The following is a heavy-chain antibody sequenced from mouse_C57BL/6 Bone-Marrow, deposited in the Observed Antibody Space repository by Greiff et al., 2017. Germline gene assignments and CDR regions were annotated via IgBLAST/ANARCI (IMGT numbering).Heavy chain of an antibody. CDR2: INPSSGYT. V-gene: IGHV1-7*01. Sequence: QVQLQQSGAELAKPGASVKLSCKASGYTFTSYWMHWVKQRPGQGLEWIGYINPSSGYTKYNQKFKDKATLTADKSSSTAYMQLSSLTYEDSAVYYCAREAIYYYGSSYGGPYYFDYWGQGTTLTVSS. CDR1: GYTFTSYW. J-gene: IGHJ2*01. D-gene: IGHD1-1*01. CDR3: AREAIYYYGSSYGGPYYFDY.